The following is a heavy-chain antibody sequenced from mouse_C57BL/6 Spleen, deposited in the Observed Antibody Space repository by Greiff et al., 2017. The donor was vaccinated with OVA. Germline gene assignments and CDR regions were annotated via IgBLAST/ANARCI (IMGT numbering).Heavy chain of an antibody. D-gene: IGHD1-2*01. CDR1: GFSLTSYG. V-gene: IGHV2-2*01. CDR3: ARTTASSWGYAMDY. Sequence: VKLVESGPGLVQPSQSLSITCTVSGFSLTSYGVHWVRQSPGKGLEWLGVIWSGGSTDYNAAFISRLSISKDNSKSQVFFKMNSLQADDTAIYYCARTTASSWGYAMDYWGQGTSVTVSS. CDR2: IWSGGST. J-gene: IGHJ4*01.